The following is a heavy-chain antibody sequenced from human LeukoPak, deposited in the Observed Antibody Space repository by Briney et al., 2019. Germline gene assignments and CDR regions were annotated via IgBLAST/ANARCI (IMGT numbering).Heavy chain of an antibody. CDR3: ARQNVDTSMVGL. Sequence: PSETLSLTCTVSGDSISSYYWTWIRQPPGKGLEWIGYIYYSGSTNYNPSPKSRVTISVDTSKNQFSLKLSSVTAADTAVYYCARQNVDTSMVGLWGRGALVTVSS. V-gene: IGHV4-59*01. D-gene: IGHD5-18*01. CDR1: GDSISSYY. J-gene: IGHJ2*01. CDR2: IYYSGST.